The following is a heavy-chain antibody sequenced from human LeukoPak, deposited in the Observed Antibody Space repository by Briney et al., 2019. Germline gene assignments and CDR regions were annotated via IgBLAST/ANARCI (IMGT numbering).Heavy chain of an antibody. D-gene: IGHD3-3*01. CDR3: ARVAYDFWSGYLGY. CDR1: GFTFSDYY. V-gene: IGHV3-11*04. CDR2: ISSSGSTI. J-gene: IGHJ4*02. Sequence: PGGSLRLSCAASGFTFSDYYMSWIRQAPGKGLEWVSYISSSGSTIDYADSVKGRFTISRDNAKNSLYLQMNSLRAEDTAVYYCARVAYDFWSGYLGYWGQGTLVTVSS.